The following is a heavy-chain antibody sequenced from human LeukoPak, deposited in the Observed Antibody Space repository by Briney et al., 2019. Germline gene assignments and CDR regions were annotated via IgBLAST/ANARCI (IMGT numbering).Heavy chain of an antibody. J-gene: IGHJ4*02. V-gene: IGHV4-39*01. Sequence: PSETLSLTCTVSGGSISSSSYYWGWIRQPPGKGLEWIVSIYYSGSTYYNPSLKSRVTISVDTSKNQFSLKLSSVTAADTAVYYCASMPLWFGELLNPPDYWGQGTLVTVSS. CDR3: ASMPLWFGELLNPPDY. CDR1: GGSISSSSYY. D-gene: IGHD3-10*01. CDR2: IYYSGST.